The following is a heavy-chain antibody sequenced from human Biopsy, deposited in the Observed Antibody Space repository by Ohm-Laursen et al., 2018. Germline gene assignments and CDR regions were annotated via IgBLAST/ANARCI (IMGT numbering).Heavy chain of an antibody. CDR3: AKDLRNNNWGVES. CDR1: GFSFSSYG. D-gene: IGHD7-27*01. CDR2: ISDDGRNK. Sequence: RSLRLSCAAAGFSFSSYGMHWVRQAPGKGLEWVAVISDDGRNKYYIDSVRGRFTISRDNSKNTLYLQMNNLRAEDTAVFYCAKDLRNNNWGVESWGQGTLVTVSS. V-gene: IGHV3-30*18. J-gene: IGHJ4*02.